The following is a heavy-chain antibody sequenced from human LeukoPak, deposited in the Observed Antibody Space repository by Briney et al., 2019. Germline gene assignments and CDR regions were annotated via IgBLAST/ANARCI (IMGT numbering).Heavy chain of an antibody. Sequence: SETLSLTCTVSGGSISSGSYYWSWIRQPAGKGLEWIGRIYTSGSTNYNPSLKSRVTISVDTSKNQFSLKLSSVTAADTAVYYCARELSGTTANFDYWGQGTLVTVSS. D-gene: IGHD1-1*01. CDR2: IYTSGST. CDR3: ARELSGTTANFDY. CDR1: GGSISSGSYY. V-gene: IGHV4-61*02. J-gene: IGHJ4*02.